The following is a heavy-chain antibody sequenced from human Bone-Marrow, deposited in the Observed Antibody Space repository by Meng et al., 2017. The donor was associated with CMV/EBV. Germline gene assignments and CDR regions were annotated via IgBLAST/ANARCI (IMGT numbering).Heavy chain of an antibody. CDR3: ARSGGYDFWSGYPQRWDGMDV. V-gene: IGHV4-59*08. CDR1: GGSISSYY. D-gene: IGHD3-3*01. CDR2: IYYSGST. J-gene: IGHJ6*02. Sequence: SETLSLTCTVSGGSISSYYWSWIRQPPGKGLEWIGYIYYSGSTNYTPSLKSRVTISVDTSKNQFSLKLSSVTAADTAVYYCARSGGYDFWSGYPQRWDGMDVWGQGTMVTVSS.